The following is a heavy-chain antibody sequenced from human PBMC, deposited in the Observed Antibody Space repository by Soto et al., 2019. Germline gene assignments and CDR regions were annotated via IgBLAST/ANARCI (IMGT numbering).Heavy chain of an antibody. D-gene: IGHD3-16*01. Sequence: QVQLVQSGAEVKKPGASVKVSCKASGYTFSDYDINWVRQAAGQGLEWMGWMNPYSGNTGYAQKFQGRVIMTIDTAITTAYMELTSRTFENTAVYYCARGRFRRTWFDPWGQGTLVTVSS. CDR3: ARGRFRRTWFDP. V-gene: IGHV1-8*01. J-gene: IGHJ5*02. CDR2: MNPYSGNT. CDR1: GYTFSDYD.